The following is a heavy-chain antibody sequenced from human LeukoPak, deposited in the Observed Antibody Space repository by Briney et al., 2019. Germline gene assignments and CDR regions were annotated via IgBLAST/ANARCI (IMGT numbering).Heavy chain of an antibody. CDR1: GFTFDDYA. J-gene: IGHJ6*02. D-gene: IGHD3-10*01. CDR3: AKDITMVRGVIHYGMDV. Sequence: GGSLRLSCAASGFTFDDYAMHWVRQAPGKGLEWVSLISWDGGSTYYADSVKGRFTISRDNSKNSLYLQMNSLRAEDTALYYCAKDITMVRGVIHYGMDVWGQGTTVTVSS. CDR2: ISWDGGST. V-gene: IGHV3-43D*03.